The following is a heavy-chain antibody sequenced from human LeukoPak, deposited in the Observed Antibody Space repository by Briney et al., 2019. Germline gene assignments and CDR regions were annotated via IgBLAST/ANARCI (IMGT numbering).Heavy chain of an antibody. V-gene: IGHV3-53*01. Sequence: PGGSLRLSCAASGFTVSSNYTSWVRQAPGKGLEWVSVIHSGGSTYYADSVKGRFTISRDNSKNTLYLQMNSLRAEDTAVYYCARHTPYYFDYWGQGTLVTVSS. CDR1: GFTVSSNY. J-gene: IGHJ4*02. CDR3: ARHTPYYFDY. CDR2: IHSGGST.